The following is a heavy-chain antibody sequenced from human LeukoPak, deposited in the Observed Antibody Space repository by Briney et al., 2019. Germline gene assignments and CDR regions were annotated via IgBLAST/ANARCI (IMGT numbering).Heavy chain of an antibody. V-gene: IGHV3-7*05. Sequence: PGGSLRLSCAASGFILSSFWMSWVRQAPGKGLEWVANIKQDGNEKYYADSAKGRFTISRDNAKNSLYLQMNSLRAEDTAVYYCATIKVRANNYDTDGFEYWGQGTLVTVSS. J-gene: IGHJ4*02. D-gene: IGHD3-10*01. CDR2: IKQDGNEK. CDR3: ATIKVRANNYDTDGFEY. CDR1: GFILSSFW.